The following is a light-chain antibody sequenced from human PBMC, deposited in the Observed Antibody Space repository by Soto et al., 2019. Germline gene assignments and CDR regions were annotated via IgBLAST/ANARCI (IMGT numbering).Light chain of an antibody. Sequence: SYELTQSPSVSVAPGQAARITCEENNIGRKSVNWYQQKPGQAPVLVVYDHSDRPSGTPERFSGSKSGNTTTLTISRVEAGDEADYYCQVWESTSDHPGVFGGGTKVTVL. CDR2: DHS. V-gene: IGLV3-21*02. CDR1: NIGRKS. CDR3: QVWESTSDHPGV. J-gene: IGLJ2*01.